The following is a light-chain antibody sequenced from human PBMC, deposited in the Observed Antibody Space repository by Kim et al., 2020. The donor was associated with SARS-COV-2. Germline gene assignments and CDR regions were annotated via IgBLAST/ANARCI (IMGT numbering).Light chain of an antibody. J-gene: IGLJ1*01. CDR3: QCYDTSLCGYV. V-gene: IGLV1-40*01. CDR1: SSNIGTGYD. CDR2: GNS. Sequence: QSVLTQPPSVSGAPGQRVTITCTGSSSNIGTGYDVHWYQHQPGTAPKPLIYGNSNRHSGFPDRFSVSKSGTSASLAINRLQAEDEADYYCQCYDTSLCGYVFGRGTKVTLL.